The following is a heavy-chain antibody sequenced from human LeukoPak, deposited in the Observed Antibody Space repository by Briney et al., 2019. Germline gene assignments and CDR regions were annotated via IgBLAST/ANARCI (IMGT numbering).Heavy chain of an antibody. CDR3: AKDRYCSGGSCYFDY. J-gene: IGHJ4*02. CDR2: INDSGGGT. V-gene: IGHV3-23*01. CDR1: GGSISSSN. D-gene: IGHD2-15*01. Sequence: PSETLSLTCAVSGGSISSSNWWSWVRQAPGKGLEWVSGINDSGGGTYYADSVKGRFTISRDNSKNTLYLQMNSLRAEDTAVYYCAKDRYCSGGSCYFDYWGQGSLVTVSS.